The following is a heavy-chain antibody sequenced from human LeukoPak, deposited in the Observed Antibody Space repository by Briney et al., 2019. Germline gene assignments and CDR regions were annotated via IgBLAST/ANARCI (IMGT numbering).Heavy chain of an antibody. CDR1: GFTVNDNY. Sequence: GGSLRHSCAASGFTVNDNYMTWVRQAPGKGLEWVSSIYSAGATHYAESVKGRFTISRDNSKNTLYLQMNSLRAEDMAVYYCARIEWERLGRAFDIWGQGTMVTVSS. CDR3: ARIEWERLGRAFDI. CDR2: IYSAGAT. D-gene: IGHD1-26*01. J-gene: IGHJ3*02. V-gene: IGHV3-53*01.